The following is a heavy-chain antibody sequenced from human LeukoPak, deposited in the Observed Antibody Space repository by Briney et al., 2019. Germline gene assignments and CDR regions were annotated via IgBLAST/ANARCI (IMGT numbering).Heavy chain of an antibody. CDR3: ARDYYDSSGYYYWFDP. J-gene: IGHJ5*02. Sequence: SETLSLTCTVSGGSVSSGSYYWSWIRQPPGKGLEWIGYIYYSGSTNYNPSRKSRVTISVDTSKNQFSLKLSSVTAADTAVYYCARDYYDSSGYYYWFDPWGQGTLVTVSS. CDR2: IYYSGST. D-gene: IGHD3-22*01. CDR1: GGSVSSGSYY. V-gene: IGHV4-61*01.